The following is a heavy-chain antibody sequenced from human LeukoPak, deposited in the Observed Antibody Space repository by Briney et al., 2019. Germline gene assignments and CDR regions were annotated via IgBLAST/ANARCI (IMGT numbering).Heavy chain of an antibody. J-gene: IGHJ4*02. CDR1: GFTFSSYS. CDR3: ASEYGSGSYVADY. D-gene: IGHD3-10*01. Sequence: GGSLRLSCAASGFTFSSYSMNWVRQAPGKGLEWVSYISSSSSYIYYADSVKGRFTISRDNAKNSLYLQMNSLRAEDTAVYYCASEYGSGSYVADYWGQGTLVTVSS. V-gene: IGHV3-21*01. CDR2: ISSSSSYI.